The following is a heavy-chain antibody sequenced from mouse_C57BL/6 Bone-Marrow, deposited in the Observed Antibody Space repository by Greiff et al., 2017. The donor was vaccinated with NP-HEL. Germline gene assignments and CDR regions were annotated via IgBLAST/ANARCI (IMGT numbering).Heavy chain of an antibody. Sequence: VQLQQSGPELVKPGASVKMSCKASGYTFTDYNMHWVKQSHGKSLEWIGYINPNNGGTSYNQKFKGKATLTVNKSSSTAYMELRSLTSEDSAVYYCASPFITTVVEYFDVWGTGTTVTVSS. CDR1: GYTFTDYN. CDR3: ASPFITTVVEYFDV. D-gene: IGHD1-1*01. CDR2: INPNNGGT. J-gene: IGHJ1*03. V-gene: IGHV1-22*01.